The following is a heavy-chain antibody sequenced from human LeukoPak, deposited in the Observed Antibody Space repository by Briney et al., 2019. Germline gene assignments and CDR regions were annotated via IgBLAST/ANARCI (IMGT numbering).Heavy chain of an antibody. CDR3: ARERAGPLTN. J-gene: IGHJ4*02. CDR2: INWNSDTI. V-gene: IGHV3-9*01. CDR1: GFTFDDYP. Sequence: GRSLRLSCAASGFTFDDYPMHWVRQRPGKALEWVSSINWNSDTIAYAGSVKGRFTVSRDNTKNALYLQMDSVRVEDTAVYYCARERAGPLTNWGQGTLVTVSS.